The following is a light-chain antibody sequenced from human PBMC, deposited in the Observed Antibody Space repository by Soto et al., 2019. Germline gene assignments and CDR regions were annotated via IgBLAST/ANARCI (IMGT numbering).Light chain of an antibody. CDR1: QEISNH. V-gene: IGKV1-16*02. Sequence: DIQMTQSPSSLSASVGDRVTITCRASQEISNHLAWFQQKPGKPPKSLIYDASSLQSGVPSKFSGSGSGTDSTLTISSLQPEDFATYYCQQYHNYPVTFCGGTKVEIK. CDR2: DAS. J-gene: IGKJ4*01. CDR3: QQYHNYPVT.